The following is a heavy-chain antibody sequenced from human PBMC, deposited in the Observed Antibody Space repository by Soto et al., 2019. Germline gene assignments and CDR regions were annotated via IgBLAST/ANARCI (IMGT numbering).Heavy chain of an antibody. Sequence: EVQLVESGGALIQPGGSLRLSCAASGFTFSSYSMNWVRQAPGKGLEWVSYISSGSSTIYYTDSVKGRVTISRDNAKNSLYLQMNSLRAEDTAVYYCARDRITMGRGVITDYWGQGTLVTVSS. J-gene: IGHJ4*02. V-gene: IGHV3-48*01. CDR1: GFTFSSYS. D-gene: IGHD3-10*01. CDR2: ISSGSSTI. CDR3: ARDRITMGRGVITDY.